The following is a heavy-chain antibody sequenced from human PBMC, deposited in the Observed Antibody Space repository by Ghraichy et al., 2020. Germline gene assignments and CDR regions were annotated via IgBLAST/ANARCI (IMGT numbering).Heavy chain of an antibody. Sequence: GGSLRLSCAASGFTFSGYAMSWVRQAPGKGLEWVSSISGSGGIKYYADSVKGRFTISRDNSKNTLYLQMNSLRAEDTAVYYCAKAPIGGQLSYYFDYWGQGTLVTVSP. CDR2: ISGSGGIK. J-gene: IGHJ4*02. D-gene: IGHD3-16*02. CDR1: GFTFSGYA. V-gene: IGHV3-23*01. CDR3: AKAPIGGQLSYYFDY.